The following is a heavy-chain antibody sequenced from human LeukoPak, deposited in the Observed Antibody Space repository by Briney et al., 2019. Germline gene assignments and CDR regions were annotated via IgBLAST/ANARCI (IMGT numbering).Heavy chain of an antibody. CDR1: GGSIISYY. Sequence: SETLSLTCTVSGGSIISYYWSWIRQPPGKGLEWIGYIYTSGSTNYNPSLKSRVTISVDTSKNQFSLKLSSVTAADTAVYYCARRTVTTRMDAFDIWGQGTMVTVSS. V-gene: IGHV4-4*09. D-gene: IGHD4-17*01. CDR2: IYTSGST. J-gene: IGHJ3*02. CDR3: ARRTVTTRMDAFDI.